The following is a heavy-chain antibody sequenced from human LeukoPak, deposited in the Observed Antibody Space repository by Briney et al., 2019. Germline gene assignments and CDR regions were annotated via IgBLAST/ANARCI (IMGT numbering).Heavy chain of an antibody. Sequence: GGSLRPSCTASGFIFGDYAFSWVRQAPGQGLEWLGFIRRRTFGETTDYAASVRGRFTISRDDSKSIAYLQMNSLKTEDTAVYYCTRDSDVNSPLDLWGQGTRVTVSS. CDR2: IRRRTFGETT. CDR3: TRDSDVNSPLDL. CDR1: GFIFGDYA. J-gene: IGHJ4*02. V-gene: IGHV3-49*04. D-gene: IGHD3/OR15-3a*01.